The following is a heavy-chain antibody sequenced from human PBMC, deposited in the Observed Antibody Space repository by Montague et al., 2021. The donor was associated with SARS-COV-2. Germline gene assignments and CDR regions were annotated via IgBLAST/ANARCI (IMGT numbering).Heavy chain of an antibody. V-gene: IGHV4-34*01. Sequence: SETLSLTCAVRGGSFTNYYWNWIRQSPGKGLETLGEINHSGSTNYNPSLKSRVTISVDMSKSQVSLNLTSVTAADTAIYYCARARGRTGWFDSWGQGTQVTVSS. J-gene: IGHJ5*01. CDR2: INHSGST. D-gene: IGHD3-10*01. CDR1: GGSFTNYY. CDR3: ARARGRTGWFDS.